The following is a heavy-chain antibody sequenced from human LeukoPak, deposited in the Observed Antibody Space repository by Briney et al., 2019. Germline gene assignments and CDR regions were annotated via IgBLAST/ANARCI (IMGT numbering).Heavy chain of an antibody. CDR2: IYYSGST. Sequence: SETLSLTCTVSGGSISSYYWSWIRHPPGKGLDWNGYIYYSGSTNYNPSLKSRVTISVDTSKNQFSLKLSSVTPADTAVYYCARAADYDFWSGYNYWGQGTLVTVSS. D-gene: IGHD3-3*01. CDR1: GGSISSYY. J-gene: IGHJ4*02. V-gene: IGHV4-59*01. CDR3: ARAADYDFWSGYNY.